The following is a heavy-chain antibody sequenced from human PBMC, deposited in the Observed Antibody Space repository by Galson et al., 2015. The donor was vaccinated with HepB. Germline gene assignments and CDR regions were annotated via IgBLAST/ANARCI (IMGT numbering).Heavy chain of an antibody. D-gene: IGHD2-2*01. CDR3: ARVVACSSTSCYSYYMDV. CDR1: GDSVSSNSAA. CDR2: TYYRSKWYN. V-gene: IGHV6-1*01. Sequence: CSISGDSVSSNSAAWNWLRQSPSRGLEWLGRTYYRSKWYNDYAVSVKSRITINPDTSKNQFSLQLNSVTPEDTAVYYCARVVACSSTSCYSYYMDVWGKGTTVTVSS. J-gene: IGHJ6*03.